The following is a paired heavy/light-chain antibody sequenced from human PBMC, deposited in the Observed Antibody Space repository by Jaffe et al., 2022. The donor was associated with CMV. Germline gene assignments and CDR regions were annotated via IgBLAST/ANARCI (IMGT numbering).Light chain of an antibody. J-gene: IGKJ5*01. V-gene: IGKV2-28*01. Sequence: DIVMTQSPLSLPVTPGEPASISCRSSQSLLHSNGYNYLDWYLQKPGQSPQLLIYLGSNRASGVPDRFSGSGSGTDFTLKISRVEAEDVGVYYCMQALQTPRITFGQGTRLEIK. CDR2: LGS. CDR1: QSLLHSNGYNY. CDR3: MQALQTPRIT.
Heavy chain of an antibody. D-gene: IGHD5-12*01. CDR2: IIPILGIA. J-gene: IGHJ6*03. Sequence: QVQLVQSGAEVKKPGSSVKVSCKASGGTFSSYAISWVRQAPGQGLEWMGRIIPILGIANYAQKFQGRVTITADKSTSTAYMELSSLRSEDTAVYYCAGVPVEMATIGGYYYYYMDVWGKGTTVTVSS. CDR1: GGTFSSYA. V-gene: IGHV1-69*09. CDR3: AGVPVEMATIGGYYYYYMDV.